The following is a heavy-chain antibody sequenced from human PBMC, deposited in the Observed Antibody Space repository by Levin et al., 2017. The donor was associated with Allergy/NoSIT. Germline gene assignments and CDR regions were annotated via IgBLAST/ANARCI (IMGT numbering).Heavy chain of an antibody. CDR2: LNEDGSIT. CDR1: GFTFRNYW. Sequence: GESLKISCAASGFTFRNYWMHWVRQVPGKGLVWVSRLNEDGSITSYADSVKGRFTISRDNAKNTLYLQMDSLRAEDTAVYYCTKDLSGPRDYWGQGTLVTVSS. CDR3: TKDLSGPRDY. J-gene: IGHJ4*02. V-gene: IGHV3-74*01. D-gene: IGHD3-3*01.